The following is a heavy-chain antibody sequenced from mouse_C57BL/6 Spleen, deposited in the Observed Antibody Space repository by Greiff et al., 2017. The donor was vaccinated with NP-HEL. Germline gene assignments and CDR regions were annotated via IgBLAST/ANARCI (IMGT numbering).Heavy chain of an antibody. CDR2: IDPSDSET. Sequence: VQLQQPGAELVRPGSSVKLSCKASGYTFTSYWMHWVKQRPIQGLEWIGNIDPSDSETHYNQKFKDKATLTADKSSSTAYMQRSSLTSEDSAVYFCAREFYYGSSSFLAYWGQGTLVTVSA. CDR1: GYTFTSYW. D-gene: IGHD1-1*01. CDR3: AREFYYGSSSFLAY. J-gene: IGHJ3*01. V-gene: IGHV1-52*01.